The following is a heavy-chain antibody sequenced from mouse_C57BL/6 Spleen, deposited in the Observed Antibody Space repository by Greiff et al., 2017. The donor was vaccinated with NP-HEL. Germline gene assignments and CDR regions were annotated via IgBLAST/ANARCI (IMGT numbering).Heavy chain of an antibody. V-gene: IGHV2-2*01. J-gene: IGHJ1*03. CDR1: GFSLTSYG. CDR2: IWSGGST. CDR3: AREVGSSYSYWYFDV. Sequence: QVQLKQSGPGLVQPSQSLSITCTVSGFSLTSYGVHWVRQSPGKGLEWLGVIWSGGSTDYNAAFISRLSISKDNSKSQVFFKMNSLQADDTAIYYCAREVGSSYSYWYFDVWGTGTTVTVSS. D-gene: IGHD1-1*01.